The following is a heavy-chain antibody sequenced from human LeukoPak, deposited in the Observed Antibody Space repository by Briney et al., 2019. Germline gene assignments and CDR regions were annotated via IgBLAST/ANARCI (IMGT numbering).Heavy chain of an antibody. J-gene: IGHJ6*02. CDR3: ASVITMTAGYYGMDV. V-gene: IGHV3-33*01. CDR2: IWYDGSNK. D-gene: IGHD3-22*01. CDR1: GFTFSSYG. Sequence: GGSLRLSCAASGFTFSSYGMHWVRQAPGKGLEWVAVIWYDGSNKYYADSVKGRFTTSRDNSKNTLYLQMNSLRAEDTAVYYCASVITMTAGYYGMDVWGQGTTVTVSS.